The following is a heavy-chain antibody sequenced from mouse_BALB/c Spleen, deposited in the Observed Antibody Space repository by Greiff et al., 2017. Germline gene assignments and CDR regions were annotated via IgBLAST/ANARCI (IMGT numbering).Heavy chain of an antibody. CDR3: VITTAH. CDR1: GYTFTDYW. V-gene: IGHV1-69*01. CDR2: IDTSDSYT. D-gene: IGHD1-1*01. J-gene: IGHJ3*01. Sequence: QVQLQQPGAELVMPGASVKMSCKASGYTFTDYWMHWVKQRPGQGLEWIGAIDTSDSYTSYNQKFKGKATLTVDESSSTAYMQLSSLTSEDSAVYYCVITTAHWGQGTLVTVSA.